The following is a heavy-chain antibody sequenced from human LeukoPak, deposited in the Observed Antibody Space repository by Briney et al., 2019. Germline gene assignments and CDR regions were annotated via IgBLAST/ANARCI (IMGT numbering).Heavy chain of an antibody. CDR1: GGSISSGSYS. D-gene: IGHD4/OR15-4a*01. Sequence: PSETLSLTCTVSGGSISSGSYSWSWIRQPAGKGLEWIGRIYTSGSTNYNPSLKSRVTISVDTSKNQFSLKLSSVTAADTAVYYCARDMGLHDNWFDPWGQGTLVTVSS. CDR3: ARDMGLHDNWFDP. J-gene: IGHJ5*02. V-gene: IGHV4-61*02. CDR2: IYTSGST.